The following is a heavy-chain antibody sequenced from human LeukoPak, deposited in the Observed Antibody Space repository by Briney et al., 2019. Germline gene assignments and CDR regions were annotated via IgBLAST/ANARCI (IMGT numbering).Heavy chain of an antibody. D-gene: IGHD3-10*01. CDR2: INPSGGST. Sequence: ASVKVSCKASGYTFTSYYMHWVRQAPGQGLEWMGIINPSGGSTSYAQKFQGRVTMTRGTSTSTVYMELSSLRSEDTAVYYCARDLITMVRGVIRYAFDIWGQGTMVTASS. J-gene: IGHJ3*02. CDR1: GYTFTSYY. CDR3: ARDLITMVRGVIRYAFDI. V-gene: IGHV1-46*01.